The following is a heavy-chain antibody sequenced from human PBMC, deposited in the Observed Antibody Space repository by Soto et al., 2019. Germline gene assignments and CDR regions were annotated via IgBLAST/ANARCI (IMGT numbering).Heavy chain of an antibody. Sequence: GGSLRLSCAASGFTFSSYAMNWVRQAPGKGLEWVSGISGNGGTTYYADSVKGRFTMSRDNSKTTVHLQMNSLRADDTAVYYCAKGAKYYYDSNGYLQSRNYFDYWGQGTLVTVSS. CDR1: GFTFSSYA. CDR2: ISGNGGTT. CDR3: AKGAKYYYDSNGYLQSRNYFDY. V-gene: IGHV3-23*01. J-gene: IGHJ4*02. D-gene: IGHD3-22*01.